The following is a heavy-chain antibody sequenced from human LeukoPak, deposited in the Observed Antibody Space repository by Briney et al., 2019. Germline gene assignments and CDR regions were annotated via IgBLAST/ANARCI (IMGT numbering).Heavy chain of an antibody. Sequence: ASXKVSCKASGYTFTSYYMHWVRQAPGQGLEWMGIINPSGGSTSYAQEFQGRVTITRDTSTSTVYMELSSLRSEDTAVYYCATSRLGDWFDPWGQGTLVTVSS. D-gene: IGHD7-27*01. CDR3: ATSRLGDWFDP. CDR2: INPSGGST. V-gene: IGHV1-46*01. CDR1: GYTFTSYY. J-gene: IGHJ5*02.